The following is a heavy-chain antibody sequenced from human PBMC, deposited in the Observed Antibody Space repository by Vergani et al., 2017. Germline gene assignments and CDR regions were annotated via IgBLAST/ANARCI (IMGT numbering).Heavy chain of an antibody. CDR3: ARARGRVVAASDY. V-gene: IGHV4-30-2*01. J-gene: IGHJ4*02. CDR2: TYHSGRT. D-gene: IGHD2-15*01. Sequence: QLQQSGPGLVKPSETLFLTCTVSADSISSGGYSWSWIRQPPGKGLEWIGYTYHSGRTYYNPSLKSRVTISVDRSKNQFSLKLSSVTAADTAVYYCARARGRVVAASDYWGQGTLVTVSS. CDR1: ADSISSGGYS.